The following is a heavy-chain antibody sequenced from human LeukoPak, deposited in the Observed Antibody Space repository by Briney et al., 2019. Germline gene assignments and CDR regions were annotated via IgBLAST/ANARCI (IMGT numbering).Heavy chain of an antibody. CDR1: GFTFSSYG. J-gene: IGHJ4*02. D-gene: IGHD2-2*01. Sequence: GGSLRLSCAASGFTFSSYGMHWVRQAPGKGLEWVAVIWYDGSNKYYADSVKGRFTISRDNSKNTLYLQMNSLRAEDTAVYYCAKDGDIVVVPAAMPQNWGQGTLVTVSS. V-gene: IGHV3-30*02. CDR3: AKDGDIVVVPAAMPQN. CDR2: IWYDGSNK.